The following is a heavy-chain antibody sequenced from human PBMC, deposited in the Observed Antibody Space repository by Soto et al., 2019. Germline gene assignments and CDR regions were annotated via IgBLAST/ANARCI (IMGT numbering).Heavy chain of an antibody. CDR2: ISAYNGNT. CDR3: ASSGSSWYPAY. CDR1: GYTFTSYG. D-gene: IGHD6-13*01. Sequence: ASVKVSCKASGYTFTSYGISWVRQAPGQGLEWMGWISAYNGNTNYAQKLQGRVTMTTDTSTSTAYMELSSLRSEDTAVYYCASSGSSWYPAYWGQGTLVTVSS. J-gene: IGHJ4*02. V-gene: IGHV1-18*01.